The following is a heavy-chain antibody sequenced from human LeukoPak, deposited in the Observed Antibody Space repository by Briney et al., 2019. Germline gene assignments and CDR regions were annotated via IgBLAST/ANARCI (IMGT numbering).Heavy chain of an antibody. Sequence: GGSLRLSCAASGFTVSSKYMSWVRQAPGKGLEWVSLIYTGDNTYYADSVKGRFTISRDKSKNTLYLQMNGLTAEDTAVYFCATEGGTTFSNYFDYWGQGTLVTVSS. V-gene: IGHV3-66*01. CDR1: GFTVSSKY. J-gene: IGHJ4*02. D-gene: IGHD2/OR15-2a*01. CDR3: ATEGGTTFSNYFDY. CDR2: IYTGDNT.